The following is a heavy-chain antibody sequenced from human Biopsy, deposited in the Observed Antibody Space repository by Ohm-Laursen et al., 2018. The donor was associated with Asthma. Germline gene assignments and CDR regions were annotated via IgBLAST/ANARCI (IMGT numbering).Heavy chain of an antibody. CDR2: ISYTGNT. CDR3: ARHWNWGSFFDY. D-gene: IGHD7-27*01. Sequence: SQTLSLTCTVSGGSMSSSSYSWGWIRQPPGKGLEWIGSISYTGNTDIPSLRSRVTISVDTSKNNFSLKLTSVTAADTAVFYCARHWNWGSFFDYWGQGMLVTVSS. CDR1: GGSMSSSSYS. V-gene: IGHV4-39*01. J-gene: IGHJ4*02.